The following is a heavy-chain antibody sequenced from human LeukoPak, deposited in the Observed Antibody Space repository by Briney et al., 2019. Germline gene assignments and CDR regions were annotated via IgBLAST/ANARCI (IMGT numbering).Heavy chain of an antibody. D-gene: IGHD2-21*02. V-gene: IGHV3-7*01. Sequence: GGSLRLFCAPSGFTFSTYWMGWVRQAPGKGLEWLANINQGGSEKYYVDSVKGRFTISRDNAKNSLFLQMNSLRAEDTAVYYCARDVGDLWGQGTLVTVSS. CDR3: ARDVGDL. J-gene: IGHJ4*02. CDR2: INQGGSEK. CDR1: GFTFSTYW.